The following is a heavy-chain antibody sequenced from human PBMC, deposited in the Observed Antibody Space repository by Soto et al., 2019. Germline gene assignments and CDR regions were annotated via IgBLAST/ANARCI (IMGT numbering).Heavy chain of an antibody. CDR2: IYYSGST. CDR1: GGSVNSGSYY. CDR3: ATGRYYYGSEY. Sequence: SETLSLTCTVSGGSVNSGSYYWSWIRQPPGKGLEWIGYIYYSGSTNYNPSLKSRITISLDTSKNQFSLNLSSVTAADTAVYYCATGRYYYGSEYWGQGTLVTVSS. D-gene: IGHD3-10*01. V-gene: IGHV4-61*01. J-gene: IGHJ4*02.